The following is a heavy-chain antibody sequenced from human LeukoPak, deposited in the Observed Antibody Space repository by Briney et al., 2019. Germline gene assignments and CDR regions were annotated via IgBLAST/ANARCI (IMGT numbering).Heavy chain of an antibody. V-gene: IGHV3-7*01. D-gene: IGHD3-9*01. CDR2: IRGDGSLI. CDR1: GFTFSSYE. CDR3: TRAPRADDIFFES. Sequence: GGSLRLSCAASGFTFSSYEMNWVRQAPGKGLEWVANIRGDGSLIYYMDSVKGRFTISRDNAKNSMYLQMNSLRAEDTAVYYCTRAPRADDIFFESWGQGTLVTVSS. J-gene: IGHJ4*02.